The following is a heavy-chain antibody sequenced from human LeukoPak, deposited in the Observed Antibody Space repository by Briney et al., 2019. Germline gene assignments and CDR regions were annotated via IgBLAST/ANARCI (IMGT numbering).Heavy chain of an antibody. CDR3: ARERGYDLWSGYIDY. D-gene: IGHD3-3*01. J-gene: IGHJ4*02. Sequence: ASVKVSCKASGYTFTGYYMHWVRQAPGQGLEWMGWINPNSGGTNYAQKFQGRVTMTRDTSISTAYMELSRLRSDDTAVYYCARERGYDLWSGYIDYWGQGTLVTVSS. V-gene: IGHV1-2*02. CDR2: INPNSGGT. CDR1: GYTFTGYY.